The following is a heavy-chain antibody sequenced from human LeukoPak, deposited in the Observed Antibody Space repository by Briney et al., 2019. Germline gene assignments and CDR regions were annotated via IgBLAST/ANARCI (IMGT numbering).Heavy chain of an antibody. V-gene: IGHV3-15*01. Sequence: GGSLRLSCAASGFTFISSWMTWVRQAPGKGLEWVGRIRSTPDGGATDYAAPVKGRFTISRDDSRNTLYLQMSSLRTEDTAVYYCATDLHFGYCTATSCANYWGQGTLVTVSS. CDR1: GFTFISSW. J-gene: IGHJ4*02. CDR2: IRSTPDGGAT. CDR3: ATDLHFGYCTATSCANY. D-gene: IGHD2-2*03.